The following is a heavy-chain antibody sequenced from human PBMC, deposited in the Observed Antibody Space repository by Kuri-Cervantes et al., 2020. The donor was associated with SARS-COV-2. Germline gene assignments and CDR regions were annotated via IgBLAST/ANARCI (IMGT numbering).Heavy chain of an antibody. D-gene: IGHD1-26*01. Sequence: GGSLRLSCAASGFIFSSYGMHWVRQAPGKGLEWVAFIWFDGSKKYYADSVKGRFTISRDTSKNTLYLQMDSLRVDDTAVYYCARGRWELTPFDYWGEGTQVTVSS. CDR3: ARGRWELTPFDY. CDR2: IWFDGSKK. CDR1: GFIFSSYG. V-gene: IGHV3-33*01. J-gene: IGHJ4*02.